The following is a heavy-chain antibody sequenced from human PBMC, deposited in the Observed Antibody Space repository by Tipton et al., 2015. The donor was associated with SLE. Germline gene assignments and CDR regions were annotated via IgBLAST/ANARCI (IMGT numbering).Heavy chain of an antibody. V-gene: IGHV4-4*08. D-gene: IGHD7-27*01. CDR3: ARPTGDKWAFDI. J-gene: IGHJ3*02. CDR1: GGSISSYY. CDR2: IYTSGST. Sequence: TLSLTCTVSGGSISSYYWSWIRQPPGKGLEWIGYIYTSGSTNYNPSLKSRVTISVDTSKNQFSLKLSSVTAADTAVYYCARPTGDKWAFDIWGQGTMVTVSS.